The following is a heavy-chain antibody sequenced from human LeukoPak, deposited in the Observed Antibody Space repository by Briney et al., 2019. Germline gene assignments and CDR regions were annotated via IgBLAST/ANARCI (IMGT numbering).Heavy chain of an antibody. CDR3: ARGGRDIVDYGDYDVSDY. Sequence: GASVKVSCKASGYAFTSYAMHWVRQAPGQGLEWMGIINPSGGSTSYAQKFQGRVTMTRDTSTSTVYMELSSLRSEDTAVYYCARGGRDIVDYGDYDVSDYWGQGTLVTVSS. D-gene: IGHD4-17*01. CDR1: GYAFTSYA. CDR2: INPSGGST. V-gene: IGHV1-46*01. J-gene: IGHJ4*02.